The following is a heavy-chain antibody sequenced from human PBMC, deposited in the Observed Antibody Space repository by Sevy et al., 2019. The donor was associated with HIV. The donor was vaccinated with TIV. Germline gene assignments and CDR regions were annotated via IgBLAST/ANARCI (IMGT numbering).Heavy chain of an antibody. CDR1: GFTFSSYW. Sequence: GGSLRLSCAASGFTFSSYWMSWVRQAPGKGLEWVANIKQDGSEKYYVDSVKGRFTISRDNVKNSLYLQMNSLRAEDTAVYYCARALWGGLRCFDYWGQGTLVTVSS. CDR2: IKQDGSEK. CDR3: ARALWGGLRCFDY. D-gene: IGHD3-3*01. J-gene: IGHJ4*02. V-gene: IGHV3-7*01.